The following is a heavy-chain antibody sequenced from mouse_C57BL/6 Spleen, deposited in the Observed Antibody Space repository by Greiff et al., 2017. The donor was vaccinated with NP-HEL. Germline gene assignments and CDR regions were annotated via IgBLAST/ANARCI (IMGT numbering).Heavy chain of an antibody. J-gene: IGHJ3*01. CDR2: IDPSDSYT. CDR3: ARGSSGYVFAY. Sequence: QVQLQQPGAELVKPGASVKLSCKASGYTFTSYWMQWVKQRPGQGLEWIGEIDPSDSYTNYNQKFKGKATLTVDTSSSTAYMQLSSLTSEDSAVYYCARGSSGYVFAYWGQGTLVTVSA. V-gene: IGHV1-50*01. CDR1: GYTFTSYW. D-gene: IGHD3-2*02.